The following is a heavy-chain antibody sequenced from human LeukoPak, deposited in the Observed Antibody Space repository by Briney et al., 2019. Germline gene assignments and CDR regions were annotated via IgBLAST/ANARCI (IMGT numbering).Heavy chain of an antibody. CDR1: GFIFSGYA. J-gene: IGHJ4*02. V-gene: IGHV3-7*01. D-gene: IGHD3-16*01. CDR3: ARDWGGFDY. CDR2: IKQDGSEK. Sequence: GGSLRLSCAASGFIFSGYAMSWVRQAPGKGLEWVANIKQDGSEKYYVDSVKGRFTISRDNAKNSLYLQMNSLRAEDTAVYYCARDWGGFDYWGQGTLVTVSS.